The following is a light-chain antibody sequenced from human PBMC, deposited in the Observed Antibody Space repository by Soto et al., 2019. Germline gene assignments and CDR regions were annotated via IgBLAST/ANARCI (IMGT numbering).Light chain of an antibody. CDR2: EVS. CDR1: SSDVGGYNY. V-gene: IGLV2-14*01. Sequence: QSVLTQPASVSGSPGQSITISCTGTSSDVGGYNYVSWYQQHPGKAPKLMIYEVSNRPSGVSNRFSGSKSGNTASLTISGLQAEDEADYYCTSYTTSSTHWVFGGGTQLT. CDR3: TSYTTSSTHWV. J-gene: IGLJ3*02.